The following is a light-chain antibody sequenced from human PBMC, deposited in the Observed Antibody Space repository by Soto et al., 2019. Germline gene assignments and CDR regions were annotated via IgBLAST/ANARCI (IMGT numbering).Light chain of an antibody. CDR3: QQTYSTPRT. CDR2: ASS. CDR1: QSISSY. J-gene: IGKJ1*01. V-gene: IGKV1-39*01. Sequence: DIQMTQSPSSLSASIGDRVTITCRASQSISSYLNWYQQKPGKAPQLLIYASSSLQGGVPSRFSSSGSGTDFILTISSLQPEDFATYSCQQTYSTPRTFGQGTRVEIK.